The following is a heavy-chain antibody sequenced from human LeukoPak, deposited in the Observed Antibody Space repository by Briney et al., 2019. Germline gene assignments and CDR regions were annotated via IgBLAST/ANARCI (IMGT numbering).Heavy chain of an antibody. Sequence: GGSLRLSCAASAFTFNYYSMSWVRQAPGKGLEWVASITSTSVSTYYADSVKGRFTISRDNAKNSLYLQMNSLRAEDTAVYYCAITYYDILTSYNPYFDYWGRGTLVTVSS. CDR3: AITYYDILTSYNPYFDY. V-gene: IGHV3-21*01. CDR2: ITSTSVST. CDR1: AFTFNYYS. J-gene: IGHJ4*02. D-gene: IGHD3-9*01.